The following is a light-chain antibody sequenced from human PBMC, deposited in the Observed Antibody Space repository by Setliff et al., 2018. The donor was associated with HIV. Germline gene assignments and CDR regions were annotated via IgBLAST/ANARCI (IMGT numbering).Light chain of an antibody. J-gene: IGKJ1*01. V-gene: IGKV1-5*03. CDR3: QQYSTHPWT. CDR1: RSVSPW. Sequence: DIQMTQSPSTLSASVVDRVTITCRASRSVSPWLAWYQQKPGKAPTLLIYGASTLQNGVPSTFSGSGSGTEFTLSISSLQPDDFATYYCQQYSTHPWTFSQGTKVDIK. CDR2: GAS.